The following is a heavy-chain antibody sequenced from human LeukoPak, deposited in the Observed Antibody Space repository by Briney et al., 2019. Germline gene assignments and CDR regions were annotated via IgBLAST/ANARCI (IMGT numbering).Heavy chain of an antibody. J-gene: IGHJ4*02. CDR1: GGSFSGYY. V-gene: IGHV4-34*01. D-gene: IGHD3-9*01. Sequence: SETLSLTCAVYGGSFSGYYWSWIRQPPGKGLEWIGEINHSGSTNYNPSLKSRVTISVDTSKNQFSLKLSSVTAADTAVYYRARGGLRYLHDYWGQGTLVTVSS. CDR2: INHSGST. CDR3: ARGGLRYLHDY.